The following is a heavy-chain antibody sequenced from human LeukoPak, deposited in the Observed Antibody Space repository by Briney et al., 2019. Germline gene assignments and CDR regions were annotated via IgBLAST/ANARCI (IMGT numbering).Heavy chain of an antibody. CDR3: ARGQRGDNWSYKNRNWFDP. V-gene: IGHV4-39*07. J-gene: IGHJ5*02. CDR1: GGSISSSSYY. D-gene: IGHD1-7*01. Sequence: SETLSLTCTVSGGSISSSSYYWGWIRQPPGKGLEWIGSIYYSGSTYYNPSLKSRVTISVDTSKNQFSLKLSSVTAADTAVYYCARGQRGDNWSYKNRNWFDPWGQGTLVTVSS. CDR2: IYYSGST.